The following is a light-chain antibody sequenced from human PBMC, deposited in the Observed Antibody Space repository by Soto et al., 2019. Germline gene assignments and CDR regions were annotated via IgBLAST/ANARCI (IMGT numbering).Light chain of an antibody. CDR3: QQYNNCPQT. J-gene: IGKJ1*01. V-gene: IGKV3-15*01. CDR1: QSVSSN. CDR2: GAS. Sequence: EIVMTQSPATLSVSTGERATLSCRASQSVSSNLAWYQQKPGQAPRLLIYGASTRATGIPARFSGSGSGTEFTLTISSLQSEDFAVYYCQQYNNCPQTFGQGTKV.